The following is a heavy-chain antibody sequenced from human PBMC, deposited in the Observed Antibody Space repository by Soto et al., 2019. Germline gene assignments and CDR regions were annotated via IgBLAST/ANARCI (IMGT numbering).Heavy chain of an antibody. CDR3: ARGTVGIIRGGMDV. Sequence: KASETLSLTCTVSGGSISSDDYYWSWIRQPPGKGLEWIAYIYYSGSTYYNPSLKSRVAISLGTSRNQFSLRLNSVTAADTAVYYCARGTVGIIRGGMDVWGQGTAVTVSS. CDR2: IYYSGST. V-gene: IGHV4-30-4*01. D-gene: IGHD3-16*02. J-gene: IGHJ6*02. CDR1: GGSISSDDYY.